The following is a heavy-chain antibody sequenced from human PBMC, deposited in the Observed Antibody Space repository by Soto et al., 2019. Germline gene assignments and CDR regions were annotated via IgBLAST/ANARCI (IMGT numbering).Heavy chain of an antibody. D-gene: IGHD3-22*01. CDR1: GDSVISATYY. CDR3: ASTKYDSSAYYYWYLGL. J-gene: IGHJ2*01. CDR2: IYYDGGT. V-gene: IGHV4-61*01. Sequence: QVQLQESGPGLVKPSETLSLTCTVSGDSVISATYYWSWIRQPPGKGLEWIGYIYYDGGTTYNSSLKSRVTISTDTSRSQLSLQLTSATPADTAVYYCASTKYDSSAYYYWYLGLWGRGTLVTVSS.